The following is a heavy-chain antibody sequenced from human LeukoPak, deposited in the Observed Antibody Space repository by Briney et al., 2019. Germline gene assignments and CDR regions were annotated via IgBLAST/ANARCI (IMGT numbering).Heavy chain of an antibody. J-gene: IGHJ4*02. D-gene: IGHD1-26*01. Sequence: GGSLRLSCAASGFTFSSYGMHWVRQAPGKGLEWVAVISYDGSNKYYADSVKGRFTISRDNSKNTLYLQMNSLRAEGTAVYYCVREEGYWGQGTLVTVSS. V-gene: IGHV3-30*03. CDR1: GFTFSSYG. CDR2: ISYDGSNK. CDR3: VREEGY.